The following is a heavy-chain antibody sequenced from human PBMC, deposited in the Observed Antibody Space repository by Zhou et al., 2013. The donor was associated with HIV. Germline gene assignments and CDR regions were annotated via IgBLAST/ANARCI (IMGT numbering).Heavy chain of an antibody. Sequence: QVQVQESGPGLVKPSETLSLTCTVSGGSISSHYWSWIRQPPGKGLEWIGYIYYSGSTNYNPSLKSRVTISIDTSKNQFSLRLSSVTAADTAVYYCARSPFTMVRENFAQAIKSYFDPWGQGIMVTVSS. CDR3: ARSPFTMVRENFAQAIKSYFDP. D-gene: IGHD3-10*01. J-gene: IGHJ5*02. CDR2: IYYSGST. CDR1: GGSISSHY. V-gene: IGHV4-59*11.